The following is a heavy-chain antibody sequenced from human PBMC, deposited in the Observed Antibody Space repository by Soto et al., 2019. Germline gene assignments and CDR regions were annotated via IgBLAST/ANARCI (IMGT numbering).Heavy chain of an antibody. V-gene: IGHV4-61*03. CDR1: GGSVSSSAHH. Sequence: QVQLQESGPGLVKPSETLSLTCFVSGGSVSSSAHHWSWIRQPPGKGLEWIGYIYYSGSTNYNPSLNSRVTISLDRSRNLFSMRLSSVTAADTAVYYCVTDSYHTINYHKIDWGQGTLVTVSS. J-gene: IGHJ4*02. D-gene: IGHD2-21*02. CDR3: VTDSYHTINYHKID. CDR2: IYYSGST.